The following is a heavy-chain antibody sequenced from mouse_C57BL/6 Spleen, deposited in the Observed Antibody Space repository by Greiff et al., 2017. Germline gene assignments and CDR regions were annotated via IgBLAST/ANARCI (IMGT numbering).Heavy chain of an antibody. V-gene: IGHV1-15*01. J-gene: IGHJ2*01. CDR2: IDPETGGT. CDR1: GYTFTDYE. D-gene: IGHD2-2*01. Sequence: VKLVESGAELVRPGASVTLSCKASGYTFTDYEMHWVKQTPVHGLEWIGAIDPETGGTAYNQKFKGKAILTADKSSSTAYMELRSLTSEDSAVYYCTRNGYHLYYFDYWGQGTTLTVSS. CDR3: TRNGYHLYYFDY.